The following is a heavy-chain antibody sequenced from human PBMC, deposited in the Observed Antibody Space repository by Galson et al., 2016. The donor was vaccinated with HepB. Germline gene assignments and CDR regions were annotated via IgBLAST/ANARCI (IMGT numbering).Heavy chain of an antibody. J-gene: IGHJ5*02. V-gene: IGHV4-39*01. Sequence: SETLSLTCTVSGASIISTNYNWGWIRQPPGKGLEWIASIFHTGRSDYNPSLQSRVTISVDTSMNRFSLSLRSVSTADTATYFCARHPTGYPNWFDRWGHGTLVVASS. D-gene: IGHD3-9*01. CDR2: IFHTGRS. CDR3: ARHPTGYPNWFDR. CDR1: GASIISTNYN.